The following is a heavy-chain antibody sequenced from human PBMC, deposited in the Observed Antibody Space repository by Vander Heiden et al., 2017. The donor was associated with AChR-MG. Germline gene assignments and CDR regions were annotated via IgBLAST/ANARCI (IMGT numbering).Heavy chain of an antibody. CDR2: INQSGST. Sequence: QVQLQQWGAGLLKPSETLSLTCAVYGGSFSGYYWSWIRQPPGKGLEWIGEINQSGSTNYNPSLKSRVTISVDTSKNQFSLKLSSVTAADTAVYYCATGVTHYYGSGSYYRWGQGTLVTVSS. J-gene: IGHJ4*02. V-gene: IGHV4-34*01. CDR3: ATGVTHYYGSGSYYR. D-gene: IGHD3-10*01. CDR1: GGSFSGYY.